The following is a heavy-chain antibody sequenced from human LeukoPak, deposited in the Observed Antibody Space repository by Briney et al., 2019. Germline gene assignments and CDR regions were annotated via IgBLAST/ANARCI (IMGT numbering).Heavy chain of an antibody. D-gene: IGHD3-10*01. CDR2: IIPIFGTA. J-gene: IGHJ4*02. CDR3: ATRPVYYGSGSLKYYFDY. Sequence: GASVKVSCKASGGTFSSYAISWVRQAPGQGLEWMGGIIPIFGTANYAQKFQGRVTITTDESTSTAYMELSSLRPEDTAVYYCATRPVYYGSGSLKYYFDYWGQGTLVTVSS. V-gene: IGHV1-69*05. CDR1: GGTFSSYA.